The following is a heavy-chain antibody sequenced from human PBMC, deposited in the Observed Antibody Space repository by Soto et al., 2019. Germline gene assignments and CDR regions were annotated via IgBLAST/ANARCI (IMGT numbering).Heavy chain of an antibody. J-gene: IGHJ4*02. CDR3: AKGGYCSSTNCFYYFDD. Sequence: GGSLRLSCAASGFTFDTYAMTWVRQAPGKGLEWVSIMNGGGSDTTFYADSVKGRFTISRDNSKSTLFLQMNSLRVEDTAVYFCAKGGYCSSTNCFYYFDDWGQGTLVTVSS. CDR1: GFTFDTYA. D-gene: IGHD2-2*01. V-gene: IGHV3-23*01. CDR2: MNGGGSDTT.